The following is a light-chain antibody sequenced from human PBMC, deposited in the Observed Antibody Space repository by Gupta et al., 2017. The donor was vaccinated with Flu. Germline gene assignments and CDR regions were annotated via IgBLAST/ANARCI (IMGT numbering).Light chain of an antibody. V-gene: IGLV2-14*01. CDR2: ETS. Sequence: QSVLTQPASVSVSPGQSITITCTATSSDVAGHNYVSWYQHHPGKAPKLMIYETSNRPSGVSNRFSGSQSGNTASLTILGLQAEDEADYYCRSSKISNTWVFGGGTKVTVL. CDR3: RSSKISNTWV. CDR1: SSDVAGHNY. J-gene: IGLJ3*02.